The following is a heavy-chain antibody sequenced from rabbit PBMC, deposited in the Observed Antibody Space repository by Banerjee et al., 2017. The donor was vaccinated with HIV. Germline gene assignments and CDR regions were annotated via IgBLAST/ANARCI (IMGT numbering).Heavy chain of an antibody. Sequence: QLVESGGGLVTLGGSLKLSCKASGIDFSSYGISWVRQAPGKGLEWIGYIDPVFGNTYYASWVNGRFTISSDDAQNTVDLQLNSLTAADTATYFCVRGSTLTIPNLWGPGTLVTVS. CDR3: VRGSTLTIPNL. J-gene: IGHJ4*01. D-gene: IGHD2-1*01. V-gene: IGHV1S7*01. CDR2: IDPVFGNT. CDR1: GIDFSSYG.